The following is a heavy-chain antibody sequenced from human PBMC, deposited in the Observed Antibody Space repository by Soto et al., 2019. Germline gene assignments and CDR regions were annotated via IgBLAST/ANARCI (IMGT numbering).Heavy chain of an antibody. V-gene: IGHV3-23*01. CDR1: GFTFSSYA. D-gene: IGHD6-19*01. CDR2: ISGNGGST. J-gene: IGHJ4*02. Sequence: EVQLLESGGGLVQPGGSLRVSCAASGFTFSSYAMNWVRQAPGKGLEWVSVISGNGGSTYYADSVKGRFTISRDNSKNTLYLQMNSLRAEDTAVYYCASRSSGWYLDYWGQGTLVTVSS. CDR3: ASRSSGWYLDY.